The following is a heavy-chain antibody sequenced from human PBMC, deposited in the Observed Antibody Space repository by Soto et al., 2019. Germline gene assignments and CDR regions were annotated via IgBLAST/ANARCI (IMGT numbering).Heavy chain of an antibody. D-gene: IGHD4-17*01. Sequence: TSETLSLTCTVSGGSISSYYWSWIRQPPGKGLEWIGYIYYSGSTNYNPSLKSRVTISVDTSKNQFSLKLSSVTAADTAVYYCAGSLRHTTHVDYWGQGTLVTVSS. CDR1: GGSISSYY. CDR2: IYYSGST. J-gene: IGHJ4*02. CDR3: AGSLRHTTHVDY. V-gene: IGHV4-59*01.